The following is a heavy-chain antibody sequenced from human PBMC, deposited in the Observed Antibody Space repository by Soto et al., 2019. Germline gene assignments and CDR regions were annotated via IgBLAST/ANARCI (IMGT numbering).Heavy chain of an antibody. CDR3: ARDRSTYGGGGTGEVKENWFDP. J-gene: IGHJ5*02. D-gene: IGHD2-8*01. CDR1: GGSISRYY. CDR2: AYYSGDT. V-gene: IGHV4-59*01. Sequence: SETLSLTCSVSGGSISRYYWSWIRQPPGRGLEWIGYAYYSGDTGYNPSLKSRVTMAVDTSKNQVSLKLSSVTAADTAVYYCARDRSTYGGGGTGEVKENWFDPWGQGALVTVSS.